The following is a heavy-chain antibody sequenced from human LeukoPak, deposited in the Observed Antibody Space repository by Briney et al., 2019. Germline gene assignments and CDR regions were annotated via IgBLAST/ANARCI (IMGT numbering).Heavy chain of an antibody. J-gene: IGHJ4*02. Sequence: SETLSLTCTVSGGSISSSSYYWGWIRQPPGKGLEWIGSIYYSGSTYYNPSLKSRVTISVDTSKNQFSLKLSSVTAADTAVYYCARRYCSSTSCYYFDYWGQGTLVTVSS. CDR3: ARRYCSSTSCYYFDY. V-gene: IGHV4-39*01. CDR1: GGSISSSSYY. D-gene: IGHD2-2*01. CDR2: IYYSGST.